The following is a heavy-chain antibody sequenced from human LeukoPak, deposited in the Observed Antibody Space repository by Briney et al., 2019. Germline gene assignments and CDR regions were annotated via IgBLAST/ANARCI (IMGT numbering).Heavy chain of an antibody. D-gene: IGHD6-13*01. CDR1: GGSISSSSYY. V-gene: IGHV4-39*01. J-gene: IGHJ3*02. CDR2: IYYSGST. CDR3: ARAYSSSWVQEDAFDI. Sequence: SETLSLTCTVSGGSISSSSYYWGWIRQPPGKGLEWIGSIYYSGSTYYNPSLKSRVTISVDTSKNQFSLKLSSVTAADTAVYYCARAYSSSWVQEDAFDIWGQGTMVTVSS.